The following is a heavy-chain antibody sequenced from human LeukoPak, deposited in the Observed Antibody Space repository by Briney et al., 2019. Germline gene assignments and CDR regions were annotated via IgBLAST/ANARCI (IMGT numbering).Heavy chain of an antibody. CDR2: INPNSGGT. D-gene: IGHD1-26*01. CDR3: ARSLYTGSYYRFGY. V-gene: IGHV1-2*02. J-gene: IGHJ4*02. Sequence: ASVKVSCKASTNTFTGYYIHWVRQAPGQGLEWMGWINPNSGGTNYAQKFQGRVTMTRDTSISTAYMELTGLRYDDTAVYYCARSLYTGSYYRFGYWGQGTLVTVSS. CDR1: TNTFTGYY.